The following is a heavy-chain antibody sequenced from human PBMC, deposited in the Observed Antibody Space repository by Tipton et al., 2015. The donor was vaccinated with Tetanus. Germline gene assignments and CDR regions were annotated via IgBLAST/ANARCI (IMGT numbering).Heavy chain of an antibody. Sequence: TLSLTCNVSGGSFSDKKCYWGWIRQAPGKGLEWIASIYFQGSPYYSPSLKSRLTIDVDTSQNLFSLRLTSVTAADTAVYFCARHLYGYWFDPWGQGTRVTVSS. CDR2: IYFQGSP. CDR1: GGSFSDKKCY. D-gene: IGHD2/OR15-2a*01. CDR3: ARHLYGYWFDP. J-gene: IGHJ5*02. V-gene: IGHV4-39*02.